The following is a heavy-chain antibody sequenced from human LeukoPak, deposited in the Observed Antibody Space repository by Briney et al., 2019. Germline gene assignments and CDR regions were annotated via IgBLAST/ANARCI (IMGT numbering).Heavy chain of an antibody. CDR2: ISGSGGST. D-gene: IGHD3-22*01. J-gene: IGHJ3*02. CDR1: GFTFSSYA. V-gene: IGHV3-23*01. CDR3: AKDMRHYYDSSGHDALDI. Sequence: GGSLRLSCAASGFTFSSYAMSWVRQAPGKGLEWVSAISGSGGSTYHAGSVKGRFTISRDNSKNTLYLQMNSLRAEDTAVYYCAKDMRHYYDSSGHDALDIWGQGTMVTVSS.